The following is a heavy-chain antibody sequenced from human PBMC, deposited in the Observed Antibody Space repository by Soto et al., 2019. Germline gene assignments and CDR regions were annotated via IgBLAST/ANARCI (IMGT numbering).Heavy chain of an antibody. CDR3: ANAGYSSGWYPPSPPE. CDR1: GFTFSSYA. D-gene: IGHD6-19*01. Sequence: PGGSLRLSCAASGFTFSSYAMSWVRQAPGKGLEWVSAISGSGGSTYYADSVKGRFTISRDNSKNTLYLQMNSLRAEDTAVYYCANAGYSSGWYPPSPPEWGQGTLVTVSS. V-gene: IGHV3-23*01. CDR2: ISGSGGST. J-gene: IGHJ4*02.